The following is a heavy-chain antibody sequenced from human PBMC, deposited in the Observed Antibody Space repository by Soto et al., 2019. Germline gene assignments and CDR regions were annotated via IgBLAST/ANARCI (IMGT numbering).Heavy chain of an antibody. CDR2: IYPGDSDT. D-gene: IGHD2-15*01. Sequence: GESLKISCKGLGNSFNNWIGWVRQMPGKGLEWVGIIYPGDSDTRYSPSFQGQVTLSADKSISTAYLQWSSLKASDTAMYYCARQGRGNGMDVWGQGTTVTVSS. J-gene: IGHJ6*02. CDR3: ARQGRGNGMDV. V-gene: IGHV5-51*01. CDR1: GNSFNNW.